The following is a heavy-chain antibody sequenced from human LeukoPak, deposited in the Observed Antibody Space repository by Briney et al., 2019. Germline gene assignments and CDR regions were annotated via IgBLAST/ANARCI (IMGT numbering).Heavy chain of an antibody. D-gene: IGHD4-23*01. V-gene: IGHV1-2*02. CDR1: GYTFTDHY. J-gene: IGHJ4*02. CDR2: INPNSGGT. CDR3: ASIGGTSLEY. Sequence: ASVKVSCKASGYTFTDHYMHWGRQAPGQGLEWVGWINPNSGGTNYAQKFQGRVTMTRDTSINTAYMEVSRLRSDDTAVYYCASIGGTSLEYWGQGTLVTVSS.